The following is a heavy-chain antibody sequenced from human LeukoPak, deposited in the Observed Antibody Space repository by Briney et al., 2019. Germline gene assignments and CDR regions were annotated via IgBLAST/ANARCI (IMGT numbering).Heavy chain of an antibody. Sequence: SETLSLTCAVYGGSFSGYYWSWIRQPPGKGLEWIGEINHSGSTNYNPSLKSRVTISVDTSKNQFSLKLSSVTAADTAVYYCARAHDFWSGYYLYYFDYWGQGTLVTVSS. CDR3: ARAHDFWSGYYLYYFDY. J-gene: IGHJ4*02. CDR2: INHSGST. D-gene: IGHD3-3*01. CDR1: GGSFSGYY. V-gene: IGHV4-34*01.